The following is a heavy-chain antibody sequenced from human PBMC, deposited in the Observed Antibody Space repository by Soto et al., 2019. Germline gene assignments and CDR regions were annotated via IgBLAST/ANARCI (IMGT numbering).Heavy chain of an antibody. CDR3: ARGRGPDYDYIWGSYRYTGGWYFDL. Sequence: QVQLVQSGAEVKKPGASVKVSCKTSGYTFTSYGISWVRQAPGQGLEWMGWISANNGNTNYAQKLQGRVTMTTDTSTSTAYMELRSLRSDDTAVYYCARGRGPDYDYIWGSYRYTGGWYFDLWGRGTLVTVSS. J-gene: IGHJ2*01. CDR2: ISANNGNT. D-gene: IGHD3-16*02. CDR1: GYTFTSYG. V-gene: IGHV1-18*01.